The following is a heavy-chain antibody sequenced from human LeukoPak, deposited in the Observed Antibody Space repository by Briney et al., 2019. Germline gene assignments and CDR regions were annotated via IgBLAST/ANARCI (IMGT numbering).Heavy chain of an antibody. CDR3: AKDRARYGSGTYYNGYYYGMDV. J-gene: IGHJ6*02. CDR1: GFTFNNYA. CDR2: ITSGGST. Sequence: GGSLRLSCAPSGFTFNNYAMSWVRQAPGKGLEWVSAITSGGSTFYADSVKGRFTISRDKSKNTMYVQMNSLRAEDTAVYYCAKDRARYGSGTYYNGYYYGMDVWGQGTTVTVSS. V-gene: IGHV3-23*01. D-gene: IGHD3-10*01.